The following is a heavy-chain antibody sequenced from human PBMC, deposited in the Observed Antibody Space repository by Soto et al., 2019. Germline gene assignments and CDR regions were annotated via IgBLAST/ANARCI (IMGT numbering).Heavy chain of an antibody. J-gene: IGHJ4*02. CDR1: GFTFSSYS. Sequence: GGSLRLSCAASGFTFSSYSMNWVRQAPGKGLEWVSIISDSGGTTYYADSVKGRFTISRDNSKNTLWLQMNSLRAEDTAVYYCAKKSSGYYPFDYWGQGTLVTVSS. V-gene: IGHV3-23*01. CDR3: AKKSSGYYPFDY. CDR2: ISDSGGTT. D-gene: IGHD3-22*01.